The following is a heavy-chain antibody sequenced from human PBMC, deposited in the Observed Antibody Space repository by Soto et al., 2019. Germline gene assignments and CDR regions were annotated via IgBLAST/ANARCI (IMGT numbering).Heavy chain of an antibody. CDR1: GYTFTSYG. Sequence: QVQLVQSGAEVKKPGASVKVSCKASGYTFTSYGISWVRQAPGQGLEWMGWISAYNGNTNYAQRLQGRVTMTTDTSTSTAYMELRSLRSDDTAVYYCARVAKFFSSTPGFDYWGQGTLVTVSS. V-gene: IGHV1-18*01. D-gene: IGHD2-2*01. J-gene: IGHJ4*02. CDR3: ARVAKFFSSTPGFDY. CDR2: ISAYNGNT.